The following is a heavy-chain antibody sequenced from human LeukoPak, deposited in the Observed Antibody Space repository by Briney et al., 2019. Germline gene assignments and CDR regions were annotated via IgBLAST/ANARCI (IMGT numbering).Heavy chain of an antibody. Sequence: ASVKVSCKASGYTFTSYGISWVRQAPGQGLKWMGWISAYNGNTNYAQKLQGRVTMTTDTSTSTAYMELRSLRSDDTAVYYCARVFARGVIITYYFDYWGQGTLVTVSS. V-gene: IGHV1-18*04. D-gene: IGHD3-10*01. CDR1: GYTFTSYG. J-gene: IGHJ4*02. CDR2: ISAYNGNT. CDR3: ARVFARGVIITYYFDY.